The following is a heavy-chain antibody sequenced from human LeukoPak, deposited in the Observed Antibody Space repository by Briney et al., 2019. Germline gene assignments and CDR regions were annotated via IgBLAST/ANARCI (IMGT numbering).Heavy chain of an antibody. CDR3: ARGPVTKNYYYYYMDV. J-gene: IGHJ6*03. V-gene: IGHV3-11*04. CDR1: GVTVSTNY. Sequence: KPGGSLRLSCVASGVTVSTNYMSWVRQAPGKGLERVSYISSSGSTIYYADSVKGRFTISRDNAKNSLYLQMNSLRAEDTAVYYCARGPVTKNYYYYYMDVWGKGTTVTISS. D-gene: IGHD4-17*01. CDR2: ISSSGSTI.